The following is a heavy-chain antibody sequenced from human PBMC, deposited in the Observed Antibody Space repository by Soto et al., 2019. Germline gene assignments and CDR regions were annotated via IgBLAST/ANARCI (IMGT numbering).Heavy chain of an antibody. V-gene: IGHV3-73*01. J-gene: IGHJ5*02. CDR3: TRREGYCSSTNCPNWFDP. D-gene: IGHD2-2*01. Sequence: PGGSLRLSCAASGFTFSGSAMHWVRQASGKGLEWVGRIRSKSNSYATAYAASVKGRFTISRDDSKNTAYLQMNSLKSEDTAVYYCTRREGYCSSTNCPNWFDPWGQGTLLTVSS. CDR2: IRSKSNSYAT. CDR1: GFTFSGSA.